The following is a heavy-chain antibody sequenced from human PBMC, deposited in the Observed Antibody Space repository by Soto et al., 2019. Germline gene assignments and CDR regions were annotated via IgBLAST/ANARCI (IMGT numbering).Heavy chain of an antibody. CDR2: ISGSGGST. V-gene: IGHV3-23*01. CDR1: GFTFNSYA. Sequence: EVQLLESGGGLVQPGGSLRLSCAASGFTFNSYAMSWVRQAPGKGLEWVSAISGSGGSTYYADSVKGRFTISRDNSKNTLYLNMNSLRAEDTAIYYCAKAGWNNNWFDPWGQGTLVTVSS. D-gene: IGHD1-1*01. J-gene: IGHJ5*02. CDR3: AKAGWNNNWFDP.